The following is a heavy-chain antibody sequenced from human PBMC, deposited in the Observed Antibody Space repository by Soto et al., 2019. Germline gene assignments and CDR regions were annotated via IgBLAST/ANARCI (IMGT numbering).Heavy chain of an antibody. CDR2: ISYDGTEK. D-gene: IGHD3-22*01. Sequence: GGSLRLSCAASGFSFRNFGMHWVRQAPGKGLEWVAVISYDGTEKDYADSVEGRLTISRDNSKYTVDLQMNSLRVEDTAVYYCAKNFDSSGDLFYFDSWGQGTLV. CDR3: AKNFDSSGDLFYFDS. J-gene: IGHJ4*02. CDR1: GFSFRNFG. V-gene: IGHV3-30*18.